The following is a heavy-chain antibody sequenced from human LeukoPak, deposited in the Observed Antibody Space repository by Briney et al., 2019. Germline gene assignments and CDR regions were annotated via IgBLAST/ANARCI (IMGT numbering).Heavy chain of an antibody. V-gene: IGHV1-24*01. Sequence: ASVKVSCKVSGYTLTELSIYWVRQAPGKGLEWMGTSNPEDGETIYAQKFQARVTMTEDTSTDTAYMELSRLRSEDTAVYYCRGRQLEYESFDYWGQGTLVTVSS. CDR1: GYTLTELS. D-gene: IGHD2/OR15-2a*01. J-gene: IGHJ4*02. CDR3: RGRQLEYESFDY. CDR2: SNPEDGET.